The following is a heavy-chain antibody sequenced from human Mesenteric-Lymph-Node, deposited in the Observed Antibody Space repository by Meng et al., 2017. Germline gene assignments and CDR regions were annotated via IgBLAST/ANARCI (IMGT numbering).Heavy chain of an antibody. CDR1: GFTFSDYG. D-gene: IGHD6-19*01. V-gene: IGHV3-33*01. CDR2: IWHDGTNK. Sequence: GESLKISCAASGFTFSDYGMHWVRQAPGKGLEWVALIWHDGTNKYYADSVKGRFTVSRDNSKDTVFLEMNSLRAEDTAVYYCARDAYSSGWYGLDYWGQETLVTVSS. CDR3: ARDAYSSGWYGLDY. J-gene: IGHJ4*02.